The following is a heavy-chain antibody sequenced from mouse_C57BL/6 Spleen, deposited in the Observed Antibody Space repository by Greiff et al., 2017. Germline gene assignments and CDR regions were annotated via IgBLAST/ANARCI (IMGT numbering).Heavy chain of an antibody. D-gene: IGHD3-3*01. CDR2: IDPSDSYT. J-gene: IGHJ2*01. V-gene: IGHV1-59*01. CDR1: GYTFTSYW. CDR3: ARGDGVRGCCVY. Sequence: QVQLQQPGAELVRPGTSVKLSCKASGYTFTSYWMHWVKQRPGQGLEWIGVIDPSDSYTNYNQKFKGKATLTVDTSSSTAYMQLSSLTSEDSAVYFCARGDGVRGCCVYWGEETPLTVS.